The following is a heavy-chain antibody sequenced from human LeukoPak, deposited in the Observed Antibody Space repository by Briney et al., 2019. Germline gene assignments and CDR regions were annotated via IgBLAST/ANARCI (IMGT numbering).Heavy chain of an antibody. Sequence: PGGSLRLSCAASGFTFDDYAMHWVRQAPGKGLEWVSLISWDGGSTYYADSVKGRFTISRDNSKNSLYLQMNSLRTEDTALYYCAKDAHSYYDFWSGSCDYWGQGTLVTVSS. CDR1: GFTFDDYA. CDR3: AKDAHSYYDFWSGSCDY. D-gene: IGHD3-3*01. V-gene: IGHV3-43*02. CDR2: ISWDGGST. J-gene: IGHJ4*02.